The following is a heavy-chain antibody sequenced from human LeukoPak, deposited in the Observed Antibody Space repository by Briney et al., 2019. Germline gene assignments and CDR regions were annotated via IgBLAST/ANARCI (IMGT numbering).Heavy chain of an antibody. J-gene: IGHJ4*02. D-gene: IGHD6-13*01. CDR2: ISYDGSNK. V-gene: IGHV3-30-3*01. CDR1: GFTFGDYA. Sequence: PGGSLRLSCTASGFTFGDYAMSWFRQAPGKGLEWVAVISYDGSNKYYADSVKGRFTISRDNSKNTLYLQMNSLRAEDTAVYYCARKMAAAGYYFDYWGQGTLVTVSS. CDR3: ARKMAAAGYYFDY.